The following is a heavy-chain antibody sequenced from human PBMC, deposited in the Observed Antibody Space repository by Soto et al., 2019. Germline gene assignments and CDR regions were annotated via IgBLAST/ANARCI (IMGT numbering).Heavy chain of an antibody. D-gene: IGHD3-22*01. J-gene: IGHJ4*02. CDR1: GGSVSSGSYY. CDR2: IYYSGST. CDR3: ARVPQHYYDSSGYSSDY. V-gene: IGHV4-61*01. Sequence: QVQLQESGPGLVKPSETLSLTCTVSGGSVSSGSYYWSWIRQPPGKGLEWIGYIYYSGSTNYNPSLKSRVTISVDTSKNQFSLKLSSVTAADTAVYYCARVPQHYYDSSGYSSDYWGQGTLVTVSS.